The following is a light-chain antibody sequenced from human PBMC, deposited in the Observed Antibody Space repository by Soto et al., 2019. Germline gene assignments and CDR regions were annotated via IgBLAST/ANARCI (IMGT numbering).Light chain of an antibody. CDR2: GAS. CDR1: QSVSSN. J-gene: IGKJ4*01. Sequence: EIVMTQSPATLSVSPGERATFSCRASQSVSSNLAWYQQKPGQAPRLLIYGASSRATGIPARFSGSGSGTEFTLTISSLEPEDFAVYYCQQRSNLLTFGGGTKVEIK. V-gene: IGKV3-15*01. CDR3: QQRSNLLT.